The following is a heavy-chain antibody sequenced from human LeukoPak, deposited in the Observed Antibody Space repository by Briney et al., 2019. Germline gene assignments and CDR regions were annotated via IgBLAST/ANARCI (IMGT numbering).Heavy chain of an antibody. Sequence: PSETLSLTCTVSGGSISSYYWSWIRQPPGKGLEWIGYIYYSGSTNYNPSLKSRVTISVDTSKNQFSLKLSSVTAADTAVYYCARLARDGYNLGDNWFDPWGQGTLVTVSS. CDR2: IYYSGST. CDR1: GGSISSYY. D-gene: IGHD5-24*01. J-gene: IGHJ5*02. CDR3: ARLARDGYNLGDNWFDP. V-gene: IGHV4-59*01.